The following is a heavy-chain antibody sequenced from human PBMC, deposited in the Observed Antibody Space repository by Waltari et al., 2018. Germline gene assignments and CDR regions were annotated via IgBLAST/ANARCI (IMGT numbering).Heavy chain of an antibody. D-gene: IGHD1-26*01. CDR2: IWYDGTNK. Sequence: PGKGLEWVAVIWYDGTNKYYADSVKGRFTISRDNSKNTLFLQMNSLRADDTAVYYCARGSGGGIYSPKDYWGQGTLVTVSS. V-gene: IGHV3-33*01. J-gene: IGHJ4*02. CDR3: ARGSGGGIYSPKDY.